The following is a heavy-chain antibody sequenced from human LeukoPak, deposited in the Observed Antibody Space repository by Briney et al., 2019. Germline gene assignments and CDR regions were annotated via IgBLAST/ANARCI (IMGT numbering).Heavy chain of an antibody. J-gene: IGHJ1*01. CDR3: ARDLHYYDSSGYYGGYFQH. CDR1: GFTFSSYW. CDR2: ISYDGSNK. Sequence: QAGGSLRLSCAASGFTFSSYWMSWVRQAPGKGLEWVAVISYDGSNKYYADSVKGRFTISRDNSKNTLYLQMNSLRAEDTAVYYCARDLHYYDSSGYYGGYFQHWGQGTLVTVSS. V-gene: IGHV3-30*03. D-gene: IGHD3-22*01.